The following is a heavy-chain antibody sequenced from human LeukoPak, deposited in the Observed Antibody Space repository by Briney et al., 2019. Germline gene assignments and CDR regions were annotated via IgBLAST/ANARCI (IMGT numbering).Heavy chain of an antibody. V-gene: IGHV4-39*01. J-gene: IGHJ4*02. Sequence: SETLSLTCTVSGGPISSGPYYWGWIRQPPGKGLEWIATIYYSGRTYYNPSLKSRVTISVDTSKNQFSLKVSSVTAADTAVYYCARRRFLRGPDVVNPFDYWGQGTLVTVSS. D-gene: IGHD4-17*01. CDR2: IYYSGRT. CDR1: GGPISSGPYY. CDR3: ARRRFLRGPDVVNPFDY.